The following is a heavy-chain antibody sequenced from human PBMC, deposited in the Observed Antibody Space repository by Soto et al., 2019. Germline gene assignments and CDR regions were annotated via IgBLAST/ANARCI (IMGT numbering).Heavy chain of an antibody. Sequence: PGGSLRLSRAASGFTFSSYAMSCVRQAPGKGLEWFSAISGSGGITYYADSVKGRFTISRDNSKNKLYLQMNSLRAEDTAVYYCTKIRGSATTLDYWGQGTLVNVSS. CDR2: ISGSGGIT. D-gene: IGHD6-25*01. J-gene: IGHJ4*02. CDR3: TKIRGSATTLDY. V-gene: IGHV3-23*01. CDR1: GFTFSSYA.